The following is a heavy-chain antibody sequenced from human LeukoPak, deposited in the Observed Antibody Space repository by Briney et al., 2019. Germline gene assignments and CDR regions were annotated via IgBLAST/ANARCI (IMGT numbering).Heavy chain of an antibody. CDR2: ISYDGSNK. D-gene: IGHD6-13*01. J-gene: IGHJ3*02. V-gene: IGHV3-30*18. Sequence: GRSLRLSCAASGFTFSSYGMHWVRQAPGKGLEWVAVISYDGSNKYYADSVKGRFTISRDNSKNTLYLQMNSLRAEDTAVYYCAKLWQQLVMGTDAFDIWAKGQWSPSLQ. CDR1: GFTFSSYG. CDR3: AKLWQQLVMGTDAFDI.